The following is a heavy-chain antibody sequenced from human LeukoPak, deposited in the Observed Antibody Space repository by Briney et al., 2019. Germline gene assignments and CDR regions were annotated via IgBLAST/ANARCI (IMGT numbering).Heavy chain of an antibody. CDR1: GGFFSDYY. Sequence: PSETLSLTCAVYGGFFSDYYWTWIRQSPGKGLEWIGETNHSGSNDYIPSLKSRVTISVDTSKNQFSLKLTSVIAADTALYYFAIGLGRTGPQGLIDHWGQGTLVTVSS. V-gene: IGHV4-34*01. J-gene: IGHJ4*02. CDR3: AIGLGRTGPQGLIDH. D-gene: IGHD3/OR15-3a*01. CDR2: TNHSGSN.